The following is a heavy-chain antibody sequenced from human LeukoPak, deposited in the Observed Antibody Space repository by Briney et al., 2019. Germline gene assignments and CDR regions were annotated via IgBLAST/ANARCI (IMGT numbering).Heavy chain of an antibody. V-gene: IGHV3-23*01. CDR2: ISGSGGST. CDR3: AKDRIVVVAAPFDY. CDR1: GFTFSSYA. J-gene: IGHJ4*02. D-gene: IGHD2-15*01. Sequence: GGSLRFSCAASGFTFSSYAMSWVRQAPGKGLEWVSAISGSGGSTYYADSVKGRFTISRDNSRNTLYLQMNSLRAEDTALYYCAKDRIVVVAAPFDYWGQGTLVTVSS.